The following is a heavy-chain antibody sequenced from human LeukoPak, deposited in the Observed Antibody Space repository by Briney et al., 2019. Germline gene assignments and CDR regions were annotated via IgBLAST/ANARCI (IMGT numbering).Heavy chain of an antibody. J-gene: IGHJ6*04. V-gene: IGHV5-51*01. CDR3: ARHTGSNNYISIDL. D-gene: IGHD2/OR15-2a*01. CDR1: GYSFPTYW. CDR2: IYPSDSDT. Sequence: GESLQISCKGSGYSFPTYWIAWVREMPAKGLEWMGIIYPSDSDTRYIPSFQGQVTISADKSITTAYLQWSSLRASDSAMCYCARHTGSNNYISIDLWGEETTVTVSS.